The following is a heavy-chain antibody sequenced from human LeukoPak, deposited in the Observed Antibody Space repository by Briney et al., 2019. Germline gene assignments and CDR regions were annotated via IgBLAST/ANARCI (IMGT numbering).Heavy chain of an antibody. J-gene: IGHJ5*02. CDR2: IYYSGST. CDR3: ARVDSFKWFDP. V-gene: IGHV4-61*01. Sequence: SETLSLTCTVSGGSVSSGTYYWSGIRQPPGKGVEWIGYIYYSGSTNYNPSLKSRVTISVDTSNNQFSLKLSSVTAADTAVYYCARVDSFKWFDPWGQGTLVTVSA. D-gene: IGHD2-2*03. CDR1: GGSVSSGTYY.